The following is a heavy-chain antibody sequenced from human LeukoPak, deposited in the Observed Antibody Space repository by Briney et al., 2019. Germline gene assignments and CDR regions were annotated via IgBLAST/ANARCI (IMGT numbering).Heavy chain of an antibody. CDR2: IRSKAYGGTT. Sequence: AGGSLRLSCTASGFTFGDYAMSWVRQAPGKGLEWVGFIRSKAYGGTTEYAASVKGRFTISRDDSKSIAYLQMNSLKTEDTAVYYCTRVGYDSSGYRLGGPNYYFDYWGQGTLVTVSS. V-gene: IGHV3-49*04. J-gene: IGHJ4*02. D-gene: IGHD3-22*01. CDR3: TRVGYDSSGYRLGGPNYYFDY. CDR1: GFTFGDYA.